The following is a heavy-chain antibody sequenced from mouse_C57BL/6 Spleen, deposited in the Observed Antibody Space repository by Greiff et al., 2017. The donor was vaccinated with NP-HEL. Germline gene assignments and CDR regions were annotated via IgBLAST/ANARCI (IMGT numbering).Heavy chain of an antibody. V-gene: IGHV1-55*01. CDR3: ARDYGSSYLAWFAY. CDR2: IYPGSGST. Sequence: QVQLKQPGAELVKPGASVKMSCKASGYTFTSYWITWVKQRPGQGLEWIGDIYPGSGSTNYNEKFKSKATLTVDTSSSTAYMQLSSLTSEDSAVYYCARDYGSSYLAWFAYWGQGTLVTVSA. CDR1: GYTFTSYW. J-gene: IGHJ3*01. D-gene: IGHD1-1*01.